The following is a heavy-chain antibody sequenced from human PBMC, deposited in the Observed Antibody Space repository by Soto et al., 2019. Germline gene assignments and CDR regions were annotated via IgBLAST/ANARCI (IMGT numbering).Heavy chain of an antibody. CDR3: ARDGGVQARFDP. D-gene: IGHD2-8*02. CDR1: GYTFTSYG. Sequence: VQLVQSGAEVKKPGASVKVSCKASGYTFTSYGISWVRQAPGQGLEWMGWISAYNGNTNYAQKFQGRVTMNTDTSTITAYMELRCLRVDATAVYYCARDGGVQARFDPGGQGTLVTVSS. CDR2: ISAYNGNT. J-gene: IGHJ5*02. V-gene: IGHV1-18*01.